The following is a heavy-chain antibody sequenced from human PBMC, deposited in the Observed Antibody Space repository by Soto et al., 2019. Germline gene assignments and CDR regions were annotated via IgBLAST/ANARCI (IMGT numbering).Heavy chain of an antibody. CDR3: AKVFYYDSSGSPPHDDY. V-gene: IGHV3-23*01. CDR1: GFTFSSYA. J-gene: IGHJ4*02. Sequence: SLRLSCAASGFTFSSYAMSWVRQAPGKGLEWVSAISGSGGSTYYADSVKGRFTISRDNSKNTLYLQMNSLRAEDTAVYYCAKVFYYDSSGSPPHDDYWGQGTLVTVSS. CDR2: ISGSGGST. D-gene: IGHD3-22*01.